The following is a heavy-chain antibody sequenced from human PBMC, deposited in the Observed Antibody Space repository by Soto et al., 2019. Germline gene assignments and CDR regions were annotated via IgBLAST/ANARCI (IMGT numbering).Heavy chain of an antibody. CDR2: ISSNGGST. Sequence: EVQLVESGGGLVQPGGSLRLSCAASGFTFSSYAMHWVRQAPGKGLEYVSAISSNGGSTYYANSVKGRFTISRDNSKNTLYLQMGSLRAEDMAVYYCARGSGSSGWPQYFDYWGQGTLVTVSS. J-gene: IGHJ4*02. D-gene: IGHD6-19*01. V-gene: IGHV3-64*01. CDR1: GFTFSSYA. CDR3: ARGSGSSGWPQYFDY.